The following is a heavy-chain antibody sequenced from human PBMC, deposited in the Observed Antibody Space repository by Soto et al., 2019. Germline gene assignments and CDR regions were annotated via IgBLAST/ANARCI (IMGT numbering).Heavy chain of an antibody. V-gene: IGHV4-39*01. J-gene: IGHJ5*02. CDR1: GGSVSSSSYY. D-gene: IGHD2-2*01. Sequence: SETLSLTCTVSGGSVSSSSYYWGWVRQPPGKGLEWIGSVYYSGSTYYNPSLKSRVTISVDTSKNQFSLKLSSVTAADTAVYYCARLRGTEDCSSTSCYWFWFDPWGQGTLVTVSS. CDR2: VYYSGST. CDR3: ARLRGTEDCSSTSCYWFWFDP.